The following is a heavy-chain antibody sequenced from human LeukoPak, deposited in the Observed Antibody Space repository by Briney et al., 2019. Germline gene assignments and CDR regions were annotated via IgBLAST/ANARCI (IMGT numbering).Heavy chain of an antibody. J-gene: IGHJ6*03. V-gene: IGHV4-4*09. CDR3: ARFRGGSSAGSYHYHYIDV. CDR2: IFCSGGT. Sequence: PSETLSLFCIVSGASLSTYYGSWIRQAPGKGLEWIGYIFCSGGTNYNSSLKSRVTLSIDTSKNQFSLELTSVTAADTAVYYCARFRGGSSAGSYHYHYIDVWGKETTVTIPS. D-gene: IGHD1-26*01. CDR1: GASLSTYY.